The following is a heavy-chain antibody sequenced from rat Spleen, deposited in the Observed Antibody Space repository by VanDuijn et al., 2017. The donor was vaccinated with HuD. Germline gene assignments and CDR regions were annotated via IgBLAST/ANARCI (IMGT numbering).Heavy chain of an antibody. Sequence: EVQLVESGGGLVQPGRSLKLSCAASGFTFSNYVMHWIRQAPTKGLEWVASISPSGGSTYSRASVKGRFTVSRDNAKSTLYLQMDSLRSEDTATYYGARQGLPVYRGDFAYWGQGTLVTVSS. V-gene: IGHV5-19*01. D-gene: IGHD1-4*01. J-gene: IGHJ3*01. CDR3: ARQGLPVYRGDFAY. CDR2: ISPSGGST. CDR1: GFTFSNYV.